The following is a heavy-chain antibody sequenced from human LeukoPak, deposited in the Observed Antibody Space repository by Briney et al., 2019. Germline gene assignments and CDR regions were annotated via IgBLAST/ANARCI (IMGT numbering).Heavy chain of an antibody. Sequence: GGSLRLSCGASGFTFSTYPMHWVRQAPGKGLEWVAVISYDDGTNKYYADSVKGRFTISRDNSKNTLYLQMNSLRAEDTAVYYCARLNLGYGYFLEATKHDYWGQGTLVTVSS. CDR3: ARLNLGYGYFLEATKHDY. J-gene: IGHJ4*02. CDR1: GFTFSTYP. D-gene: IGHD5-18*01. CDR2: ISYDDGTNK. V-gene: IGHV3-30-3*01.